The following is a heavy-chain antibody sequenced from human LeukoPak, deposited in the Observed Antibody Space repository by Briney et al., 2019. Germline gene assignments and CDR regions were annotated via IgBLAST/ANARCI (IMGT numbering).Heavy chain of an antibody. Sequence: SETLSLTCTVSGGSINSYYWSWIRQPAGKGLEWIGRIYTTGITDYNPSLKSRVTMSVHTSKNQFSLKLNSVTAADTAVYYCARDKSSSPYNWFDPWGQGTLVTVSS. V-gene: IGHV4-4*07. D-gene: IGHD6-13*01. CDR1: GGSINSYY. CDR2: IYTTGIT. J-gene: IGHJ5*02. CDR3: ARDKSSSPYNWFDP.